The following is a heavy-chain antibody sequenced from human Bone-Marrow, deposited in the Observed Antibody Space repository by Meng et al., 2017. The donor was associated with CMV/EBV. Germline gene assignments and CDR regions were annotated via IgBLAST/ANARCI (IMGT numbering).Heavy chain of an antibody. V-gene: IGHV6-1*01. Sequence: SEPLSLPCAISGDSVSSSSAAWNWIRQSPSRGLEWLGRTYYRSKWYYDYAVSVESRIIINPDTSKNQLSLQLNSVTPEDTAVYFCARDRRNYDRPNFSYGMDVWGQGTTVTVSS. CDR3: ARDRRNYDRPNFSYGMDV. J-gene: IGHJ6*02. D-gene: IGHD4-11*01. CDR1: GDSVSSSSAA. CDR2: TYYRSKWYY.